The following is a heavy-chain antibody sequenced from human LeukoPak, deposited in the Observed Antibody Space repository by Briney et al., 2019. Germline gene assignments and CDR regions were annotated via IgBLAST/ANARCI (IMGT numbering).Heavy chain of an antibody. Sequence: SETLSLTCSVSGGSTSSTSYYWGWIRQPPGQGLEWIGSIYYSGSTYYNPSLKSRVTISVDTSKNQFSLKLSSVTAADTAVYYCARQGQDYDFWSGYQYYFDYWGQGALVTVSS. CDR3: ARQGQDYDFWSGYQYYFDY. V-gene: IGHV4-39*07. J-gene: IGHJ4*02. D-gene: IGHD3-3*01. CDR2: IYYSGST. CDR1: GGSTSSTSYY.